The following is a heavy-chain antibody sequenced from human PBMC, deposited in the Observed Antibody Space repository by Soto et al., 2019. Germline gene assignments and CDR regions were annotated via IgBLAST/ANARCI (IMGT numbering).Heavy chain of an antibody. V-gene: IGHV1-18*01. Sequence: QVQLVQSGAEVKKPGASVKVSCRASGYTFTNYGISWVRQAPGQGLEWMGWISAYNGNTNYAQKLQGRVTMTTDTSMRTAYMELRSLRSDDTAVYYCARENQYYDILTGYFNDYWGQGTRVTVSS. J-gene: IGHJ4*02. CDR3: ARENQYYDILTGYFNDY. CDR1: GYTFTNYG. D-gene: IGHD3-9*01. CDR2: ISAYNGNT.